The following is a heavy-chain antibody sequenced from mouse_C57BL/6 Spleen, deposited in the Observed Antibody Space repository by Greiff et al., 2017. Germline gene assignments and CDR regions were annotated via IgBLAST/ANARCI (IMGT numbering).Heavy chain of an antibody. CDR3: ARGGGYYPYYFDY. CDR2: LYPGAGDT. D-gene: IGHD2-3*01. CDR1: GYAFSSSW. Sequence: QVQLKESGPELVKPGASVKISCTASGYAFSSSWLNWVKQRPGQGLEWIGRLYPGAGDTNYNGQFKGKATLTADKSSSTAYMQLGSLTSDDSAVYFCARGGGYYPYYFDYWGQGTTLTVSS. J-gene: IGHJ2*01. V-gene: IGHV1-82*01.